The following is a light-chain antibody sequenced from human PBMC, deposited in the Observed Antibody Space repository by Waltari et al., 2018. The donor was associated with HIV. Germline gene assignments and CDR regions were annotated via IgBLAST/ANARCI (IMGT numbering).Light chain of an antibody. CDR2: AAS. Sequence: IQVAPPPTLLPPTVGYHVPITCRANPDLRNYLAWYQQKLGKAPELLIYAASSLQSGVPSRFSGSGSGTQFTLTINNLQPEDFATYHCQQLNRFPWTFGQGTRVEIK. CDR1: PDLRNY. CDR3: QQLNRFPWT. V-gene: IGKV1-9*01. J-gene: IGKJ1*01.